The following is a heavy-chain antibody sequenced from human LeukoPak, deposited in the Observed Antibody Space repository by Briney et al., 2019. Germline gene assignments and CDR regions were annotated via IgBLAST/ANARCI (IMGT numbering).Heavy chain of an antibody. CDR3: AKDPDYSNYTFDY. J-gene: IGHJ4*02. D-gene: IGHD4-11*01. Sequence: GGSLRLSCAASGFTFSDYYMSWIRQAPGKGLEWVSYISSSGSTIYYADSVKGRFTISRDNAKNTLYLQMNSLRAEDTAVYYCAKDPDYSNYTFDYWGQGTLVTVSS. V-gene: IGHV3-11*04. CDR2: ISSSGSTI. CDR1: GFTFSDYY.